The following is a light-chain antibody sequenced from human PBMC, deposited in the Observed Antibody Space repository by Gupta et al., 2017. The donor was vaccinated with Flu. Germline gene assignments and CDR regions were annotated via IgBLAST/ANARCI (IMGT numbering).Light chain of an antibody. J-gene: IGKJ4*01. Sequence: GDRVTITCRASQSIRGSLNWYQQKPGKAPKLLIYAASSLQSGVPSRFSGSGSGTDFTLSITSLQPEDFATYYCQQTYSSLGTFGGGTKVAI. CDR1: QSIRGS. CDR2: AAS. V-gene: IGKV1-39*01. CDR3: QQTYSSLGT.